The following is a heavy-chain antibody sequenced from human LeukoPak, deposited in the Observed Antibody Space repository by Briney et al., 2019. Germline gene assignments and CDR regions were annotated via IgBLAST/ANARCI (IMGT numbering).Heavy chain of an antibody. CDR2: IIPIFGTA. CDR1: GGTFSSYA. Sequence: GSSVKVSCKASGGTFSSYAISWVRQAPGQGLEWMGGIIPIFGTANYAQKFQGRVTITADESTSTAYMELSSLRSEDTAVYYCARDEGMKLYYNYGMDVWGQGTTVTVSS. V-gene: IGHV1-69*01. D-gene: IGHD1-7*01. J-gene: IGHJ6*02. CDR3: ARDEGMKLYYNYGMDV.